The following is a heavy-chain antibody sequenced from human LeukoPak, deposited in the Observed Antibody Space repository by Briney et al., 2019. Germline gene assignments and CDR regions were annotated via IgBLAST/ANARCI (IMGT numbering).Heavy chain of an antibody. CDR2: MYYSGST. Sequence: SETLSLTCTVSGGSISSYWWSWIRQPPGKGLEWIGYMYYSGSTYYDPSLKSRVTISVDTSKNQFSLKLSSVTAADTAVYYCARDGYSGYDHHYWGQGTLVTVSS. D-gene: IGHD5-12*01. CDR3: ARDGYSGYDHHY. J-gene: IGHJ4*02. CDR1: GGSISSYW. V-gene: IGHV4-59*12.